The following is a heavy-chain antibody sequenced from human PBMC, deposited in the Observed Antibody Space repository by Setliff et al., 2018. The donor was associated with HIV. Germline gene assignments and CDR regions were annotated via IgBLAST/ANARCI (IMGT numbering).Heavy chain of an antibody. V-gene: IGHV3-7*03. D-gene: IGHD2-15*01. CDR1: GFTFSSSW. CDR2: IKQDGSEK. J-gene: IGHJ4*02. CDR3: ARGGGVLVVVAAMAY. Sequence: GGSLRLSCAASGFTFSSSWMSWVRQAPGKGLEWVANIKQDGSEKYYVDSVKGRFTISRDNAKNSLYLQMNSLRAEDTAVYYCARGGGVLVVVAAMAYWGQGTLVTVPQ.